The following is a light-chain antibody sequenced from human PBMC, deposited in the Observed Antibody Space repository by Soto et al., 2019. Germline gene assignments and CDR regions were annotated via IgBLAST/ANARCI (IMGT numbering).Light chain of an antibody. CDR2: WAA. Sequence: DIVMTQSPDSLAVSLGERATINCKSSQSILYTSTNKNSLAWYQQKPGQPPKLLIYWAATRESGVPDRFSGSGSGTDFTLTISSLQAEDVAVYYCQHYNSLPLTFGGGTKVEIK. J-gene: IGKJ4*01. CDR3: QHYNSLPLT. CDR1: QSILYTSTNKNS. V-gene: IGKV4-1*01.